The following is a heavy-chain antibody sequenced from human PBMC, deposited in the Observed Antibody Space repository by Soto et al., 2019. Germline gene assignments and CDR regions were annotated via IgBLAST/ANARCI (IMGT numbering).Heavy chain of an antibody. CDR3: ASSSSSRGMDV. V-gene: IGHV4-31*01. CDR1: GVSISSGGYY. Sequence: QVQLQESGPGLVKPSQTLSLTCTVSGVSISSGGYYWSWIRQHPGKGMEWIGYIYYSGSTYYNPSLKSSATLAVDTSKNQFSLKLSSVTAAVTAVYYCASSSSSRGMDVWGQGTTVTVSS. J-gene: IGHJ6*02. CDR2: IYYSGST. D-gene: IGHD2-2*01.